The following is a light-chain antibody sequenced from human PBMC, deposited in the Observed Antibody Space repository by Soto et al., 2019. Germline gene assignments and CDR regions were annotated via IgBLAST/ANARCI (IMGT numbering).Light chain of an antibody. CDR2: XAT. Sequence: IQMSESQSSLSAFLXDRVPITFLASESISSSLNWXQQRTXKAPXLXXYXATRLHSGVPPRFSGSGYGTDFTLTITSLQLEDLATYYCQQSDVRPRTFGQGTK. CDR1: ESISSS. V-gene: IGKV1-39*01. CDR3: QQSDVRPRT. J-gene: IGKJ1*01.